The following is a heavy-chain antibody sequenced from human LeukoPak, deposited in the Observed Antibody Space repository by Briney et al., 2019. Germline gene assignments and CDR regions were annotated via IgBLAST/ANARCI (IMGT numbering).Heavy chain of an antibody. J-gene: IGHJ4*02. V-gene: IGHV3-74*01. Sequence: PGGSLRLSCAASGFTFTTSWMHWFRQAPGKGLVWVSRIESDGTSTTYADSAKGRFTISRDNAKNTLYLQMNSLRAEDTAVYYCARHQSSGTYYSPPHYWGQGILVTVSS. CDR3: ARHQSSGTYYSPPHY. CDR1: GFTFTTSW. CDR2: IESDGTST. D-gene: IGHD3-10*01.